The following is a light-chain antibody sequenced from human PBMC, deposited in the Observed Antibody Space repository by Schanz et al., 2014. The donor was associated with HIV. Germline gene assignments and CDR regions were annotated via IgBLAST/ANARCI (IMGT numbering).Light chain of an antibody. CDR2: DVS. J-gene: IGLJ2*01. CDR1: SSDVGGFYS. CDR3: CSYAGSSTSRV. Sequence: QSALTQPASVSASPGQSITISCTGISSDVGGFYSVSWYQQHPGKAPKLMIYDVSNRPSGVSSRFSGSKSGNTASLTISGLQAEDEADYYCCSYAGSSTSRVFGGGTKLTVL. V-gene: IGLV2-14*03.